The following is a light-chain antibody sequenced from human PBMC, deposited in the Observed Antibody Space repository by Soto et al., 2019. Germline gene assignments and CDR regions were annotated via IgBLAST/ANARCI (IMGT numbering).Light chain of an antibody. V-gene: IGKV3-20*01. CDR1: QSVDSSF. Sequence: EIVLTQSPGSLSLSPGERATLSCRASQSVDSSFFAWYQQKPGQAPRLLIYGASNRATGIPDRFCGRGSGTDLTLTITGLEPEDFAVYYCQQYVSSVTFGQGTKVEIK. J-gene: IGKJ1*01. CDR3: QQYVSSVT. CDR2: GAS.